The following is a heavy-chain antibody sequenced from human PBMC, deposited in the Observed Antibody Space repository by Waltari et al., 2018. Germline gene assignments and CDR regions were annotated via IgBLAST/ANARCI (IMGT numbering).Heavy chain of an antibody. CDR3: ARTWGNSPPLGWLDP. J-gene: IGHJ5*02. Sequence: QVQLHQWGAGMLKPSETLSLTCAVPGGPFLHSSWRWIRQPPVKGLEWIGDIRHSGVPHYNPSLRSRVTRSVDTIKKRFSLKLTSVTAADTAVYFCARTWGNSPPLGWLDPWGQGTRVTISS. D-gene: IGHD7-27*01. CDR2: IRHSGVP. V-gene: IGHV4-34*01. CDR1: GGPFLHSS.